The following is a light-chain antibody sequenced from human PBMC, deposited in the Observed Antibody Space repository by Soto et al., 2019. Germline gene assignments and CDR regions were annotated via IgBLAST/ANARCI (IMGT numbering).Light chain of an antibody. Sequence: QTVVPQEPSCSVSPGRTVTLTCGLSSGSVSTSYYPSGYQQTPGQAPRTLIYSTNTRSSGVPDRFSGSILGNKAALTITGAQADDESDYYCVLYMGSGISVFGGGTKLTVL. CDR3: VLYMGSGISV. V-gene: IGLV8-61*01. CDR2: STN. J-gene: IGLJ3*02. CDR1: SGSVSTSYY.